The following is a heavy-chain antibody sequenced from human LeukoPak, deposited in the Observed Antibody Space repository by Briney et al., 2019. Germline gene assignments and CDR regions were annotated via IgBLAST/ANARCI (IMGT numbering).Heavy chain of an antibody. D-gene: IGHD2-2*01. V-gene: IGHV3-21*01. J-gene: IGHJ6*02. CDR3: ARRRIPAANHGMDV. Sequence: PGGSLRLSCAASGFTFSSYSMNWVRQAPGKGLEWVSSISSSSSYIYYADSVKGRFTISRDNAKNSLYLQMSSLRAEDTAVYYCARRRIPAANHGMDVWGQGTTVTVSS. CDR2: ISSSSSYI. CDR1: GFTFSSYS.